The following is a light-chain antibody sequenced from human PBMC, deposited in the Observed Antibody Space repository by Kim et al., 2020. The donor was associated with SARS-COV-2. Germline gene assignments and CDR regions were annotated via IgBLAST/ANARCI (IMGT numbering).Light chain of an antibody. CDR1: KLGDKY. J-gene: IGLJ3*02. CDR2: QDS. V-gene: IGLV3-1*01. Sequence: SYELTQPPSVSVSPGQTASITCSGDKLGDKYACWYQQKPGQSPVLVIYQDSKRPSRIPARFSGSNSGNTATLTISGTQAMDEGDYYCQAWDSSTGVFGGGTQLTVL. CDR3: QAWDSSTGV.